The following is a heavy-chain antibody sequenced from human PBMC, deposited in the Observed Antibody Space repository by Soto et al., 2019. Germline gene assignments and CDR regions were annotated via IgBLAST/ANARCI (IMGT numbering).Heavy chain of an antibody. J-gene: IGHJ3*02. CDR3: AGLAIVVPAATNAFDI. CDR1: GYSFKTYW. CDR2: IYPSDSAV. V-gene: IGHV5-51*01. D-gene: IGHD2-2*01. Sequence: EVQLVQSGADVKKPGESLKISCKGFGYSFKTYWIAWVRQMPGKGLEWMGSIYPSDSAVTYNPSFQGQVSISVDKSINTAYLQWSSLKASDSAMFYCAGLAIVVPAATNAFDIWGQGTMVTVS.